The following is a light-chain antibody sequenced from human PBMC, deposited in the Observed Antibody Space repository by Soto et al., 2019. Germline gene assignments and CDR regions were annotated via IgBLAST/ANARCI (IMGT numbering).Light chain of an antibody. CDR3: QQYHRLMYT. CDR1: QSVRNW. Sequence: STLSASVGDRVTITCRASQSVRNWLAWYQQKPGKAPKLLIFEASSLEVGVPSRFSGSGSGTEFTLTISSLQADDFATYYCQQYHRLMYTFGQGTKVDIK. V-gene: IGKV1-5*01. J-gene: IGKJ2*01. CDR2: EAS.